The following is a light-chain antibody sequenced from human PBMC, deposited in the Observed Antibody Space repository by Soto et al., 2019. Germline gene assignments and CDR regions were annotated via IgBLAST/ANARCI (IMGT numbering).Light chain of an antibody. CDR2: DAS. Sequence: EIVLTQSPATLSLSPGEIATLSCRASQSVSSYLACYQHKPGHPPRLLIYDASTRATGIPARFSGSGSGTEFTLTISSLQSEDFAVYYCQQRSNWPPSFGGGTKVDIK. J-gene: IGKJ4*01. CDR3: QQRSNWPPS. V-gene: IGKV3-11*01. CDR1: QSVSSY.